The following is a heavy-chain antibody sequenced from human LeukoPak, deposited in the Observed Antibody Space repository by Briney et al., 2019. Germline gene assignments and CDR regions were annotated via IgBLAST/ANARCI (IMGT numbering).Heavy chain of an antibody. CDR3: ARVTGIAAAGRFDP. CDR1: GYTFTSYD. V-gene: IGHV1-3*01. D-gene: IGHD6-13*01. J-gene: IGHJ5*02. CDR2: INAGNGNT. Sequence: GASVKVSCKASGYTFTSYDMHWVRQAPGQRLEWMGWINAGNGNTKYSQKFQGRVTITGDTSASTAYMELSSLRSEDTAVYYCARVTGIAAAGRFDPWGQGTLVTVSS.